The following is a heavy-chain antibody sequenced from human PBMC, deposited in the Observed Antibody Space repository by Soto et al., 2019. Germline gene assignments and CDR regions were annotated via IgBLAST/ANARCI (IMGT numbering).Heavy chain of an antibody. V-gene: IGHV4-34*01. CDR3: ARGKLSDYVWGSYRYHFDY. Sequence: LSLTCAVCVGSFSGYYWRCIRQPPGKGRECIGEINHRGSTNYNPSLKRRVTISVDTSKNQFSLKLSSVTAADTAVYYCARGKLSDYVWGSYRYHFDYWGQGTVVT. CDR1: VGSFSGYY. J-gene: IGHJ4*02. CDR2: INHRGST. D-gene: IGHD3-16*02.